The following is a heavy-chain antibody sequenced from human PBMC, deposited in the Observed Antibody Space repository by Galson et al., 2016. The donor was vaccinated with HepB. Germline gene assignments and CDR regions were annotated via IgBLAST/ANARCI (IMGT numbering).Heavy chain of an antibody. V-gene: IGHV4-59*01. Sequence: SETLSLTCTVSGGSISSYYWSWIRQPPGKGLEWIGYIYYSGSTNYNPSLKSRVTISVDTSKNQFSLKLSSVTAADTAVYYGAREGRWGSSWFLYWGQGTLVTVSS. J-gene: IGHJ4*02. CDR1: GGSISSYY. CDR3: AREGRWGSSWFLY. D-gene: IGHD6-13*01. CDR2: IYYSGST.